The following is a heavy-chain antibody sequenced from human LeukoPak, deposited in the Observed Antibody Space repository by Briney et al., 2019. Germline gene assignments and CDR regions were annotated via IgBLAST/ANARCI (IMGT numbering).Heavy chain of an antibody. Sequence: ASVKVSCKASGYTFTGYYMHWVRQAPGQGLEWMGWINPNSGGTNYAQKFQGRVTMTRDTSISTAYMELSRLRSDDTAVYYCARDGGDHSSGWFYFDYWGQGTLVTVSS. J-gene: IGHJ4*02. CDR3: ARDGGDHSSGWFYFDY. D-gene: IGHD6-19*01. V-gene: IGHV1-2*02. CDR1: GYTFTGYY. CDR2: INPNSGGT.